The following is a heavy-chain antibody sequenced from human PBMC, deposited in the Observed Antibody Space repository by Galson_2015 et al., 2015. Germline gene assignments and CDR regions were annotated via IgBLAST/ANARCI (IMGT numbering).Heavy chain of an antibody. D-gene: IGHD3-3*01. V-gene: IGHV3-30*03. CDR2: ISYDGSNK. CDR1: GFTFSSYG. Sequence: SLRLSCAASGFTFSSYGMHWVRQAPGKGLEWVAVISYDGSNKYYADSVKGRFTISRDNSKNTLYLQMNSLRAEDTAVYYCAAGAPIFGVVISLSVRYYFDYWGQGTLVTVSS. CDR3: AAGAPIFGVVISLSVRYYFDY. J-gene: IGHJ4*02.